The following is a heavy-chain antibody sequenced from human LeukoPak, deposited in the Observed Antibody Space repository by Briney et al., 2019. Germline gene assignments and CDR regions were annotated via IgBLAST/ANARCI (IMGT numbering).Heavy chain of an antibody. CDR3: ARHGGSGSYYIPW. CDR2: IYYSGST. J-gene: IGHJ4*02. D-gene: IGHD3-10*01. V-gene: IGHV4-39*01. CDR1: GGSISSSSYY. Sequence: SETLSLTCTVSGGSISSSSYYWGWIRQPPGTGLEWIGSIYYSGSTYYNPSLKSRVTISVDTSKNQFSLKLSSVTAADTAVYYCARHGGSGSYYIPWWGQGTLVTVSS.